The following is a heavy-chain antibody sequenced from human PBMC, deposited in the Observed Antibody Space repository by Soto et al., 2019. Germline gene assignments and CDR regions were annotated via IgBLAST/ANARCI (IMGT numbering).Heavy chain of an antibody. J-gene: IGHJ6*02. CDR2: IYHGGTT. V-gene: IGHV4-38-2*02. CDR3: ARGGYDFWSGYYYYYGMDV. CDR1: GYSISSGSY. D-gene: IGHD3-3*01. Sequence: KASETLSLTCTVSGYSISSGSYWAWIRQPPGKGPEWIASIYHGGTTFYNPSLKSRITISVDTSKNQFSLKLSSVTAADTAVYYCARGGYDFWSGYYYYYGMDVWGQGTTVTVSS.